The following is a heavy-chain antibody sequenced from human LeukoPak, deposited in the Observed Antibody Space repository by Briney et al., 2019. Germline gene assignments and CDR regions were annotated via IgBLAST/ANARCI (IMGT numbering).Heavy chain of an antibody. Sequence: GASVKVSCKASGYTFTGYYMHWVRQAPGQGLEWMGWINPNSGGTNYAQKFQGRVTMTRDTSISTAYMELSRLRSDDTAVYYCARVPMATIQQDAFDIWGQGTMVTVSS. CDR2: INPNSGGT. D-gene: IGHD5-24*01. CDR3: ARVPMATIQQDAFDI. CDR1: GYTFTGYY. V-gene: IGHV1-2*02. J-gene: IGHJ3*02.